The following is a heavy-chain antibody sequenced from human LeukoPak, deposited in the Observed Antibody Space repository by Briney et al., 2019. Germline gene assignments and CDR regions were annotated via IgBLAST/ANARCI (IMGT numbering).Heavy chain of an antibody. Sequence: SETLSLTCTVSGGSISSGGYYWSWIRQPPGKGLEWIGYIYYSGSTNYNPSLKSRVTISVDTSKNQFSLKLSSVTAADTAVYYCARLSAAGTVGYWGQGTLVTVSS. V-gene: IGHV4-61*08. CDR2: IYYSGST. CDR1: GGSISSGGYY. CDR3: ARLSAAGTVGY. J-gene: IGHJ4*02. D-gene: IGHD6-13*01.